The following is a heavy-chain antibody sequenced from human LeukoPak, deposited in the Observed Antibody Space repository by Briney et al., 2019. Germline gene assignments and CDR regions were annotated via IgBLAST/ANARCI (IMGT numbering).Heavy chain of an antibody. Sequence: GESLKISCKGSGYSFTSYWIGWVRQMPGKGLEWMGIIYPGDSDTRYSPSFQGQVTISADKSNSTAYLQWSSLKAPDTAMYYCARAMVRGVIITAFFDYWGQGTLVTVSS. J-gene: IGHJ4*02. CDR3: ARAMVRGVIITAFFDY. CDR2: IYPGDSDT. CDR1: GYSFTSYW. V-gene: IGHV5-51*01. D-gene: IGHD3-10*01.